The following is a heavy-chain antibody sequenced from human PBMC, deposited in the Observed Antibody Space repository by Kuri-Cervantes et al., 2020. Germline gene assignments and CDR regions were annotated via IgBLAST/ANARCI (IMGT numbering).Heavy chain of an antibody. CDR3: AIAGIAVAGHGGYDY. CDR2: INPSGGST. J-gene: IGHJ4*02. Sequence: ASVKVSCKASGYTFPSNYMHWVRQAPGQGLEWMGIINPSGGSTSYAQKFQGRVTMTRDTSTSTVYMELSSLRSEDTAVYYWAIAGIAVAGHGGYDYWGQGTLVTVSS. V-gene: IGHV1-46*01. CDR1: GYTFPSNY. D-gene: IGHD6-19*01.